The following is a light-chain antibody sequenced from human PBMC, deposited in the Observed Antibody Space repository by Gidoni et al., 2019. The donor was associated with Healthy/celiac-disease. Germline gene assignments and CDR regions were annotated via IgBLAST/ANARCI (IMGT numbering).Light chain of an antibody. CDR2: WAS. CDR1: PSVLYSFNNNNY. J-gene: IGKJ1*01. Sequence: LVFPQPPASLPLSLAERATINCTSTPSVLYSFNNNNYLAWYQQKPGQPPKLLIYWASTRESGVPDRFSGSGSGTDFTLTISSLQAEDVAVYYCQQYYSTPLTFGQGTKVEIK. CDR3: QQYYSTPLT. V-gene: IGKV4-1*01.